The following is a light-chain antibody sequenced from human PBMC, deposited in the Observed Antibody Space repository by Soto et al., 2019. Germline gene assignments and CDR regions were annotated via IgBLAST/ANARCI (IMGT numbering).Light chain of an antibody. CDR1: QSVSNNY. J-gene: IGKJ1*01. CDR2: GAF. V-gene: IGKV3-20*01. Sequence: EIVLTQSPGTLSLSPGERATLSFMASQSVSNNYLAWYQQKSGQAPRLLIYGAFSRANGIPVRFSGSASGTDFTLIISRLEPEDVAVYYCQQYGSLPKTFGQGTKVDIK. CDR3: QQYGSLPKT.